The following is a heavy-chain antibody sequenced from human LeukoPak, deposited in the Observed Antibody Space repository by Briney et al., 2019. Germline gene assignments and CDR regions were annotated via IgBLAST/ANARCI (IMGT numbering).Heavy chain of an antibody. CDR2: IRSSGDSA. V-gene: IGHV3-23*01. Sequence: GSLRLSCAASGFTFSGYAMNWVRQAPGKGLEWVSVIRSSGDSAYYADFVKGRFTISRDNSKNTLYLQMNSLRAEDTAVYYCAKGYYASGSSLSAFDSWGQGTLVTVSS. D-gene: IGHD3-10*01. CDR3: AKGYYASGSSLSAFDS. CDR1: GFTFSGYA. J-gene: IGHJ4*02.